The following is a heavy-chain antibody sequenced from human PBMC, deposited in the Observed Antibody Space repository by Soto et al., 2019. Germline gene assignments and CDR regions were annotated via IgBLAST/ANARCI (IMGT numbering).Heavy chain of an antibody. V-gene: IGHV4-59*08. CDR3: ARGLVEMATVSY. CDR2: IYYSGST. D-gene: IGHD4-4*01. Sequence: SETLSLTCTVSGGSISSYYWSWIRQPPGKGLEWIGYIYYSGSTNYNPSLKSRVTISVDTSKNQFSLKLSSVTAADTAVYYCARGLVEMATVSYWGQGTLVTVSS. CDR1: GGSISSYY. J-gene: IGHJ4*02.